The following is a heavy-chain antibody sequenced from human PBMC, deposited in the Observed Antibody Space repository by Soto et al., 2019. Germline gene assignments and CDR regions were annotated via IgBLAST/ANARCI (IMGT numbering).Heavy chain of an antibody. Sequence: QVQLVQSGAEVKKPGSSVKVSCKASGGTFSSYAISWVRQAPGQGLEWRGGIIPIFGKANYAQKFQGRVTITADQSTSTAYRELSSLRSEDTAVYYCAREMRWLQSGYFDYWGQGTLVTVSS. J-gene: IGHJ4*02. CDR2: IIPIFGKA. D-gene: IGHD5-12*01. V-gene: IGHV1-69*01. CDR3: AREMRWLQSGYFDY. CDR1: GGTFSSYA.